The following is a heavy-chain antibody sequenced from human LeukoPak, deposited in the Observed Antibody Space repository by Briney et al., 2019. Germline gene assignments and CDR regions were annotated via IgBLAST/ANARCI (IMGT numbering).Heavy chain of an antibody. J-gene: IGHJ4*02. D-gene: IGHD5-12*01. V-gene: IGHV3-64*01. CDR2: ISSNGDST. CDR3: ARGGGYRGYGKDY. CDR1: GFPFISYA. Sequence: PAGPLRPSCAAAGFPFISYALHWGRRAPGRGREYFSAISSNGDSTYYANSVKGRFTISRDNSKNTLYLQMGSLRVEDMAVYYCARGGGYRGYGKDYWGQGTLVTVSS.